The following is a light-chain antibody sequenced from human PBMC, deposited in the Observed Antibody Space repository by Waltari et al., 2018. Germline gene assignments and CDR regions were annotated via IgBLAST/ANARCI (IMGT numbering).Light chain of an antibody. CDR3: LVWHSTTDHHGV. CDR1: TLGSKS. V-gene: IGLV3-21*04. J-gene: IGLJ2*01. CDR2: YDS. Sequence: SYVVTQSPSVSVAPGETARITCGGDTLGSKSVHWYQQRPGQAPVLVISYDSDRPSGIPERFSGSNSGNTATLTISWVEADDEADYYCLVWHSTTDHHGVFGGGTKLTVL.